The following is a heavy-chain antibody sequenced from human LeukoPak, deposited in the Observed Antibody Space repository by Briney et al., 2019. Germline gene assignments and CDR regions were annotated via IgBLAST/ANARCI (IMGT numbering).Heavy chain of an antibody. CDR2: ISYDGSNK. V-gene: IGHV3-30*18. Sequence: PGGSLRLSCAASGFTFSSYGMHWVRQAPGKGLEWVAVISYDGSNKYYADSVKGRFTISRDNSKYTLYLQMNSLRAEDTAVYCCAKDQLWFGELLLRNWGQGTLVTVSS. CDR1: GFTFSSYG. D-gene: IGHD3-10*01. CDR3: AKDQLWFGELLLRN. J-gene: IGHJ4*02.